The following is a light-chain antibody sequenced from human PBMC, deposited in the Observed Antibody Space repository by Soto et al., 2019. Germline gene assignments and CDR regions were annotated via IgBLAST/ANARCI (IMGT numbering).Light chain of an antibody. V-gene: IGKV2-28*01. CDR1: QSLLHRNGYNY. CDR2: LGS. CDR3: MQALQTPFT. J-gene: IGKJ3*01. Sequence: DIVLTQSPLSLPVTPGEPASISCRSSQSLLHRNGYNYLDWYLQKPGQSPQFLIYLGSNRASGVPDRFSGSGSGTDFTLTISRVEAEDVGVYYCMQALQTPFTFGPGTKVDIK.